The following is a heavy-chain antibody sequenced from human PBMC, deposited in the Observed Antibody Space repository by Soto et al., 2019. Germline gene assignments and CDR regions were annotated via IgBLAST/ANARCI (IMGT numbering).Heavy chain of an antibody. CDR3: SFLSAGLFDP. D-gene: IGHD3-3*02. CDR1: GFSLSTSGVD. CDR2: IYWDDDK. J-gene: IGHJ5*02. V-gene: IGHV2-5*02. Sequence: SGPTLVNPTQTLTLTCTFSGFSLSTSGVDVGWIRQPPGKALEWLALIYWDDDKRYSPSLKGRLNITQDTSKNQAVHTMTNLEPVGRATYYWSFLSAGLFDPWGQGTLVTVS.